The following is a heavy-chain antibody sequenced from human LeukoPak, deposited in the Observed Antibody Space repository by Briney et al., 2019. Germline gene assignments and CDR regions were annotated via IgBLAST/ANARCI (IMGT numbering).Heavy chain of an antibody. CDR3: ARLYCSGGSCYDSNDY. CDR2: ISAYNSNT. D-gene: IGHD2-15*01. CDR1: GYTFTSYG. J-gene: IGHJ4*02. V-gene: IGHV1-18*01. Sequence: ASVKVSCKASGYTFTSYGISWVRQAPGQGLEWMGWISAYNSNTNYAQKLQGRVTMTTDTSTSTAYMELRSLRSDDTAVYYCARLYCSGGSCYDSNDYWGQGTLVTVSS.